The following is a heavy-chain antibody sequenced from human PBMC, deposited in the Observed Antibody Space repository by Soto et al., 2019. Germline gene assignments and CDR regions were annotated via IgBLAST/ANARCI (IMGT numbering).Heavy chain of an antibody. CDR1: GFTFSSYA. D-gene: IGHD6-6*01. Sequence: QVQLVESGGGVVQPGRSLRLSCAASGFTFSSYAMHWVRQAPGKGLEWVAVISYDGSNKYYADSVKGRFTISRDNSKNPLYLQMNSLRAEDTAVYYCAREYVTYSSSRGYGMDVWGQGTTVTVSS. J-gene: IGHJ6*02. CDR2: ISYDGSNK. V-gene: IGHV3-30-3*01. CDR3: AREYVTYSSSRGYGMDV.